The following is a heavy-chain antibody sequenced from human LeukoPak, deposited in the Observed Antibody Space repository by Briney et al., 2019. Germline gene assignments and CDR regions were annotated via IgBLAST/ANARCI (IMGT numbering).Heavy chain of an antibody. D-gene: IGHD3-3*01. J-gene: IGHJ4*02. Sequence: GGSLRLSCAASGFTFSSYWMHWVRQAPGKGLVWVSRINSDGSSTSYADSVKGRFTSSRDNAKNTLYLQMNSLRAEDTAVYYCARAFGVVKGHYWGQGTLVTVSS. CDR1: GFTFSSYW. CDR2: INSDGSST. V-gene: IGHV3-74*01. CDR3: ARAFGVVKGHY.